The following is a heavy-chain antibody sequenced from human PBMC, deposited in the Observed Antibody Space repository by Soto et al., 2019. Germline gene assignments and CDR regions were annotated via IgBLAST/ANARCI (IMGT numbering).Heavy chain of an antibody. CDR1: VFTFSNAW. D-gene: IGHD2-15*01. V-gene: IGHV3-15*01. CDR2: IKSKTDGGTT. CDR3: TTSYCSGGSCYSRSYYYYGMDV. J-gene: IGHJ6*02. Sequence: RWSLRLSCSASVFTFSNAWMSWFRQAPGKGLEWVGRIKSKTDGGTTDYAAPVKGRFTISRDDSKNTLYLQMNSLKTEDTAVYYCTTSYCSGGSCYSRSYYYYGMDVWGQGTTVTVSS.